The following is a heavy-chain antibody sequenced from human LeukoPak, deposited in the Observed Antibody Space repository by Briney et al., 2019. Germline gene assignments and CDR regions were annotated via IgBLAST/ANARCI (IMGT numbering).Heavy chain of an antibody. Sequence: GGSLRLSCVASGFTFTSNAMSWVRQAPGKGLEWVSAISGSGGSTYYADSVKGRFTISRDNSKNTLYLQMNSLRAEDTAVYYCAKGSEIVVAFNAFDIWGQGTMVTVSS. D-gene: IGHD3-22*01. CDR3: AKGSEIVVAFNAFDI. J-gene: IGHJ3*02. V-gene: IGHV3-23*01. CDR1: GFTFTSNA. CDR2: ISGSGGST.